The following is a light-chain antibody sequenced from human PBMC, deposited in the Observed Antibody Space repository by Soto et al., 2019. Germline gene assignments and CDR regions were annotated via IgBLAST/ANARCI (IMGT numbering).Light chain of an antibody. V-gene: IGKV1-5*01. CDR1: QSIRSW. CDR3: QQYNSYWT. Sequence: DIQMTQSPSTLSASIGDRVTITCRASQSIRSWLAWYQQKPGRAPKLLIYDASSLESGVPSRFSGSGSGTEFTLTISSLQPDDFAIYYWQQYNSYWTFGQGTKVEIK. CDR2: DAS. J-gene: IGKJ1*01.